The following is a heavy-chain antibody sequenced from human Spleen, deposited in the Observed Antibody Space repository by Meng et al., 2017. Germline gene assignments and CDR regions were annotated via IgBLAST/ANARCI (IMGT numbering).Heavy chain of an antibody. CDR3: ARGPGAVRSPYYFDY. CDR1: GYTLTSSA. J-gene: IGHJ4*02. V-gene: IGHV1-3*01. CDR2: ITPGNGNT. D-gene: IGHD2-15*01. Sequence: QVQLVQSGAEVKKPGASVKVSCKTFGYTLTSSALHWVRQAPGQSLEWMGWITPGNGNTKYSQKFQGRVTMTRDTAISTAYMELSSLIFDDTAVYYCARGPGAVRSPYYFDYWGQGTLVTVSS.